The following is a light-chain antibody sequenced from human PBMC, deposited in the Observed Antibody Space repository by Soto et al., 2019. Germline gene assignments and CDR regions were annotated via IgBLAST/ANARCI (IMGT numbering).Light chain of an antibody. J-gene: IGKJ4*01. CDR3: QQYYSYPLT. CDR2: AAS. CDR1: QGISSY. Sequence: AIRLTQSPCSLAASTPGRILIXWLASQGISSYLAWYQQKPGKAPKLLIYAASTLQSGVPSRFSGSGSGTDFTLTISCLQSEDFATYYCQQYYSYPLTFGGGTKVDIK. V-gene: IGKV1-8*01.